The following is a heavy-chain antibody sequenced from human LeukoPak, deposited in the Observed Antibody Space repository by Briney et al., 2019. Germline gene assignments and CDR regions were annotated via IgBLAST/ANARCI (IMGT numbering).Heavy chain of an antibody. Sequence: SVKVSCKASGGTFSSYAISWVRQAPGQGLEWMGGIIPIFGTANYAQKFQGRVTITADESTSTAYMELSSLRSEDTAVYYCASNDIVVVPAAAYNWFDPWGQGTLVTVSS. J-gene: IGHJ5*02. D-gene: IGHD2-2*01. CDR2: IIPIFGTA. CDR3: ASNDIVVVPAAAYNWFDP. CDR1: GGTFSSYA. V-gene: IGHV1-69*13.